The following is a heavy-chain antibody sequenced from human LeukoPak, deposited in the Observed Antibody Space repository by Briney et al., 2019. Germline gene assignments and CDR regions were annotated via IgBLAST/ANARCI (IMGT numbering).Heavy chain of an antibody. J-gene: IGHJ5*02. V-gene: IGHV1-8*01. D-gene: IGHD1-26*01. CDR1: GYTFTSYD. CDR2: MNPNSGNT. CDR3: ARDYSGSYDKWFDP. Sequence: GASVKVSCKASGYTFTSYDINWERQATGQGLEWMGWMNPNSGNTGYAQKFQGRVTMTRNTSISTAYMELSSLRSEDTAVYYCARDYSGSYDKWFDPWGQGTLVTVSS.